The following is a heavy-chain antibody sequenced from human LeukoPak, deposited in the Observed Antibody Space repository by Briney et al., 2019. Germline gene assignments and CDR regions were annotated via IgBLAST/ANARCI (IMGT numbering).Heavy chain of an antibody. CDR2: IIPIFGTA. V-gene: IGHV1-69*13. D-gene: IGHD3-10*01. CDR3: ARGIRGTRDHSYYYMDV. Sequence: SVKVSCKASGGTFISYAITWVRQAPGQGLECMGGIIPIFGTANYAQKFQGRVTITADESASTVYLELISLRSDDTAVYYCARGIRGTRDHSYYYMDVWGKGTTVTVSS. J-gene: IGHJ6*03. CDR1: GGTFISYA.